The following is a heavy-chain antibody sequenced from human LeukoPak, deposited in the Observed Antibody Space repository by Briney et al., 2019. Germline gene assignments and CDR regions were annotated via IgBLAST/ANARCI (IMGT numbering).Heavy chain of an antibody. D-gene: IGHD3-16*01. J-gene: IGHJ4*02. CDR1: GFTVSSNY. V-gene: IGHV3-53*01. CDR2: IYSGGST. CDR3: AKDLTFGGADADY. Sequence: GGSLRLSCAASGFTVSSNYMSWVRQAPGKGLECVSVIYSGGSTYYADSVKGRFTISRDNSKNTLYFQMNSLRAEDTAVYYCAKDLTFGGADADYWGQGTLVTVSS.